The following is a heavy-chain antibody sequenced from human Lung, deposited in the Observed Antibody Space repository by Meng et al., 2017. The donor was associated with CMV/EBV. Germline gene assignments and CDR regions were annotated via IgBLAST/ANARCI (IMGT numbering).Heavy chain of an antibody. CDR3: TRALDYYDSRAFYYYYGMDV. D-gene: IGHD3-22*01. CDR1: GFTFGDYA. V-gene: IGHV3-49*04. J-gene: IGHJ6*02. Sequence: GGSLRLXCTASGFTFGDYAMSWVRQAPGKGLEWVGFIRSKAYGGTTEYAASVKGRFTISRDDSKSIAYLQMNSLKTEDTAVYYCTRALDYYDSRAFYYYYGMDVWXQGTXVTVSS. CDR2: IRSKAYGGTT.